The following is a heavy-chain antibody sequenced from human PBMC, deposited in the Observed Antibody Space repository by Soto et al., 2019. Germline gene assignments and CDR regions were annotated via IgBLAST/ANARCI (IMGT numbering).Heavy chain of an antibody. CDR3: AGGGSYYDFSGGYYMNPRGGRFGMVV. D-gene: IGHD3-3*01. CDR1: GYTFSSYG. J-gene: IGHJ6*02. Sequence: QVQLVQSGAEVKKPGASVKVSCKASGYTFSSYGISWVRQAPGQGLEWMGWISAYNGNTNYAQKFQGRVTMTTDTSTSNGYMDLRSLRSDDTAVYYCAGGGSYYDFSGGYYMNPRGGRFGMVVWGQGITVTVSS. CDR2: ISAYNGNT. V-gene: IGHV1-18*01.